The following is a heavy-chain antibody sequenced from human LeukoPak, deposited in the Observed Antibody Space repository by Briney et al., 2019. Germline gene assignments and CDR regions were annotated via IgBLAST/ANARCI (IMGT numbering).Heavy chain of an antibody. D-gene: IGHD3-3*01. Sequence: GGSLRLSCAASEFTFSSYWMHWVRQAPGKGLVWVSRIYSDGTSTSYADSVKGRFTISRDNAKNTLYLQMNTLRAEDTAVYYCARGFTIFGVVNDAFDIWGQGTMVTVSS. CDR3: ARGFTIFGVVNDAFDI. CDR1: EFTFSSYW. V-gene: IGHV3-74*01. J-gene: IGHJ3*02. CDR2: IYSDGTST.